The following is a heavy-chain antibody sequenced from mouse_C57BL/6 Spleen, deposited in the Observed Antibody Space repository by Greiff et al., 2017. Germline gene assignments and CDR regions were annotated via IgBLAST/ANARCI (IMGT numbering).Heavy chain of an antibody. V-gene: IGHV1-81*01. CDR3: ARRDDYDGFDY. D-gene: IGHD2-4*01. J-gene: IGHJ2*01. CDR1: GYTFTSYG. CDR2: IYPISGNT. Sequence: VKLVESGAELARPGASVKLSCKASGYTFTSYGISWVKQRTGQGLEWIGEIYPISGNTYYNEKVKGKATLTADKSSSTAFLELRSLTSEDSAFYFSARRDDYDGFDYWGQGTTLTVSS.